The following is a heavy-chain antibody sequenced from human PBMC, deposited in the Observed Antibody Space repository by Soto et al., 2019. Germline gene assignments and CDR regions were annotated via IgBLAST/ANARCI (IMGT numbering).Heavy chain of an antibody. CDR1: GFSFGSYA. V-gene: IGHV3-23*01. Sequence: DVQLWESGGGLVQPGGSLRLSCVASGFSFGSYALTWVRQAPGKGLEWVSTISGSDGKTFYADAVKGRFSISRDMSPSTLYLQMNSLRADDTAIYYCARWSYLDYWGQGTRVTVSS. CDR3: ARWSYLDY. CDR2: ISGSDGKT. J-gene: IGHJ4*02. D-gene: IGHD3-3*01.